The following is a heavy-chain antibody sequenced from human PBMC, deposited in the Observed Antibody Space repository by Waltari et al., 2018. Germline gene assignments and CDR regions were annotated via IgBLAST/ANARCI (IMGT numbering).Heavy chain of an antibody. V-gene: IGHV4-61*02. D-gene: IGHD6-19*01. CDR3: ARSVAGTSWFDP. J-gene: IGHJ5*02. Sequence: QVQLQESGPGLVKPSQTLSLTCTVSGGSISSGSYYWSWIRQPAGKGMAWIGRICTSGSTNYNPSRKSRVTISVDTSKNQFSLKLSSVTAADTAVYYCARSVAGTSWFDPWGQGTLVTVSS. CDR2: ICTSGST. CDR1: GGSISSGSYY.